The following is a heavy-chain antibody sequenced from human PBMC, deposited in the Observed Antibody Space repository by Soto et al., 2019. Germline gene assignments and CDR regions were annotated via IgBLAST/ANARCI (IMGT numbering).Heavy chain of an antibody. J-gene: IGHJ6*02. CDR1: GGSIRSSDYY. V-gene: IGHV4-39*01. CDR2: IYSSGST. CDR3: ARHVGGYYGIDV. Sequence: SETLSLTCTVSGGSIRSSDYYWGWIRQPPRKGLEWIGSIYSSGSTYYNPSLKSRVTIFVDTSKNQFSLRLNSATAADTAVYYCARHVGGYYGIDVWGQGTTVTVSS.